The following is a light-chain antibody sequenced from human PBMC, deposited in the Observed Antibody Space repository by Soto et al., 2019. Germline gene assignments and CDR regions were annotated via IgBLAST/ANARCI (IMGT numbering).Light chain of an antibody. Sequence: EIVMTQSPATLSVSPGERATLSCRATQSVGTNLAWYQQNPGQAPRLLIYGASTRATGIPARFSGSGSGTEFTLTISSLQSEDFVVYYCQHYYFWPPWTFGQGTKVEIK. CDR1: QSVGTN. CDR2: GAS. V-gene: IGKV3-15*01. CDR3: QHYYFWPPWT. J-gene: IGKJ1*01.